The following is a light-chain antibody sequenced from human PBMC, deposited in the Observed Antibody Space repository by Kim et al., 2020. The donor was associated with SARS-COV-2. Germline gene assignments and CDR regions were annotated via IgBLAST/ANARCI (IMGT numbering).Light chain of an antibody. V-gene: IGLV2-14*03. CDR1: SSDLVYSNA. J-gene: IGLJ2*01. CDR2: AVT. Sequence: PWCPSTGTGTSSDLVYSNAVSWLQQHPGKAPKLIIDAVTNGPSAVSTRFSGFKFGYTASPTISTLQTEDEADYFCSSYTDTNTLLFGGGTQLTVL. CDR3: SSYTDTNTLL.